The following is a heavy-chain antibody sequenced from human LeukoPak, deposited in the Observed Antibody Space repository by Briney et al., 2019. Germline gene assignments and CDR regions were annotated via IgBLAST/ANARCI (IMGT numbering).Heavy chain of an antibody. J-gene: IGHJ4*02. D-gene: IGHD1-26*01. CDR3: ARVRGSYYGSLALDY. CDR1: GGSISSYY. Sequence: SETLSLTCTVSGGSISSYYWSWIRQPPGKGLEWIGYIYYSGSTNYNPSLKSRVTISVDTSKNQFSLKLSSVTAADTAVYYCARVRGSYYGSLALDYWRQGTLVTVSS. V-gene: IGHV4-59*01. CDR2: IYYSGST.